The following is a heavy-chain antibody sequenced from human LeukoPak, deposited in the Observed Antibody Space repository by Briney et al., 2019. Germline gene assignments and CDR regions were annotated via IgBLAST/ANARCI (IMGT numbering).Heavy chain of an antibody. D-gene: IGHD5-12*01. J-gene: IGHJ4*02. V-gene: IGHV4-59*08. Sequence: SSETLSLTCTVSGGSISSYYWSWIRQPPGKGLEWIGYIYYSGSTNYNPSLKSRVTISVDTSKNQFSLKLSSVTAADTAVYYCARHRYSGYDYRDRYYFDYWGQGTLVTVSS. CDR3: ARHRYSGYDYRDRYYFDY. CDR2: IYYSGST. CDR1: GGSISSYY.